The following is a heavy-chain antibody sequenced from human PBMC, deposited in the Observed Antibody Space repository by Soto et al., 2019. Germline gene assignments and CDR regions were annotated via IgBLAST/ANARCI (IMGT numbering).Heavy chain of an antibody. CDR3: ARLQHDSSGYYYYYGMDV. J-gene: IGHJ6*02. V-gene: IGHV5-51*01. CDR2: IYPGDSDT. CDR1: GCSFTSYW. Sequence: PGESLKISCKGSGCSFTSYWIGWVRQMPGKGLEWMGIIYPGDSDTRYSPSFQGQVTISADKSISTAYLQWSSLKASDTAMYYCARLQHDSSGYYYYYGMDVWGQGTTVTVSS. D-gene: IGHD3-22*01.